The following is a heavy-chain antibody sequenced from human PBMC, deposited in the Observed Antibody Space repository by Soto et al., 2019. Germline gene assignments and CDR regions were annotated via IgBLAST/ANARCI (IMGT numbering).Heavy chain of an antibody. Sequence: EVQLVESGGGLVQPGGSLRLSCVVSGFTFSDYWMSWVRQAPGKGLEWVANVKVDGSEKYYVGSVKGRFTISRDNAKNSLYLQMNGLRVEDTAVYYCARGRGGMHVYWGQGTLVTVSS. J-gene: IGHJ4*02. CDR2: VKVDGSEK. V-gene: IGHV3-7*01. CDR1: GFTFSDYW. CDR3: ARGRGGMHVY. D-gene: IGHD3-16*01.